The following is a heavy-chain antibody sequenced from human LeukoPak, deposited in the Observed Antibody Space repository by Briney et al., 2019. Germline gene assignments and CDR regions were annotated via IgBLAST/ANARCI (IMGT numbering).Heavy chain of an antibody. CDR2: ISSNGGST. D-gene: IGHD3-10*01. CDR1: GFIFSSYV. CDR3: ARVGVRGVIIDDPYYYYMDV. V-gene: IGHV3-64*01. J-gene: IGHJ6*03. Sequence: GGSLRLSCAASGFIFSSYVMSWVRQAPGKGLEYVSAISSNGGSTYYANSVKGRFTISRDNSKNTLYLQMGSLRAEDMAVYYCARVGVRGVIIDDPYYYYMDVWGKGTTVTISS.